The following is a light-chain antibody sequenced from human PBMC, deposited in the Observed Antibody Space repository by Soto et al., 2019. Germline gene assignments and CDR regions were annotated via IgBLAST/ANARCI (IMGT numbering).Light chain of an antibody. Sequence: QSALTQPASVSGSPGQSITISCTGTSSDVGGYNYVSWYQQHPGKAPKLMIYDVSKRPSGVSNRFSGSKAGNKASLTISGLQAEDEADYYCSSYTSSSTVVFCGGTKLTVL. CDR2: DVS. CDR3: SSYTSSSTVV. CDR1: SSDVGGYNY. V-gene: IGLV2-14*01. J-gene: IGLJ2*01.